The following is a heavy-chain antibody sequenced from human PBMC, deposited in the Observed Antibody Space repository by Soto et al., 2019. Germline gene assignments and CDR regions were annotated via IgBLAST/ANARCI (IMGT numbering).Heavy chain of an antibody. CDR2: IDPSSGGT. CDR3: VRELSGGYFDY. V-gene: IGHV1-46*01. D-gene: IGHD3-10*01. Sequence: QVQLVQSGAEVNKPGASVKVSCKASGYTFSNYYMHWMRLAPGQGLEWMGIIDPSSGGTNYAPQFQVRVTMTRDTSANTVYMDLSSLKSADTAVYYCVRELSGGYFDYWGQGTLVTVSS. J-gene: IGHJ4*02. CDR1: GYTFSNYY.